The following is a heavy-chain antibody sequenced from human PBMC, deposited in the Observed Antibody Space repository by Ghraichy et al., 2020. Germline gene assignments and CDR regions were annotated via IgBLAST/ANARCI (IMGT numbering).Heavy chain of an antibody. Sequence: SETLSLTCAVSGDSISSGAYSWTWIRQPPGKGLEWIGYIHQSGTTDYNPSLKSRVTISLDRSRNQFSLELTSVTAADTAVYYCTRDPCITGCPKGGYFDPGGQGTLVIVSS. CDR3: TRDPCITGCPKGGYFDP. J-gene: IGHJ5*02. D-gene: IGHD2-2*01. CDR1: GDSISSGAYS. CDR2: IHQSGTT. V-gene: IGHV4-30-2*01.